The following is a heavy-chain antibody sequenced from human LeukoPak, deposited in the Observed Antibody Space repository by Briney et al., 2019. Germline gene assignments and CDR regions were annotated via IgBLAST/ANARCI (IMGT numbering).Heavy chain of an antibody. D-gene: IGHD2-21*02. J-gene: IGHJ4*02. Sequence: GGSLRLSCAASGFTFSTYWMSWVRQAPGKGLEWVANIKQDGSEKYYVDSVRGRFTISRDNAKNSLYLQMNSLRAEDTAVYYCARDGFSSAINSWGQGTLVTVSS. V-gene: IGHV3-7*01. CDR1: GFTFSTYW. CDR2: IKQDGSEK. CDR3: ARDGFSSAINS.